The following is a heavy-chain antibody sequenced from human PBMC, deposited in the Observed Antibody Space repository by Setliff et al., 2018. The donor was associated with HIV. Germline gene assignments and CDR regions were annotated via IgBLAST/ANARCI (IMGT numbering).Heavy chain of an antibody. CDR3: ARVQGHCIGGNCYSDYYGMDV. Sequence: ASVKVSCKVSGYTLTELSMHGVRQDPGQGLEWMAWINPNSGGTHCAQKFPGWVTVTWDSSISTSYMELRRLSNNDTAVYFCARVQGHCIGGNCYSDYYGMDVWGQGTTVTVSS. CDR2: INPNSGGT. J-gene: IGHJ6*02. D-gene: IGHD2-15*01. CDR1: GYTLTELS. V-gene: IGHV1-2*04.